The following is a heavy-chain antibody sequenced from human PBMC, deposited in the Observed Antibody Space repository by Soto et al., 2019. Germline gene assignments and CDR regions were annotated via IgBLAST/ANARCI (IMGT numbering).Heavy chain of an antibody. CDR1: GGSISSSNW. CDR3: ARSVCGGDCYSPSYFDS. Sequence: QVQLQESGPGLVKPSGTLSLTCAVSGGSISSSNWWSWVRQPPGKGLEWIGEIYHSGSTHHNPSLNTRVPISLDNSQHQFSLKLSSVTASDTAVYYCARSVCGGDCYSPSYFDSWVQGTLVTVSS. D-gene: IGHD2-21*02. CDR2: IYHSGST. J-gene: IGHJ4*02. V-gene: IGHV4-4*02.